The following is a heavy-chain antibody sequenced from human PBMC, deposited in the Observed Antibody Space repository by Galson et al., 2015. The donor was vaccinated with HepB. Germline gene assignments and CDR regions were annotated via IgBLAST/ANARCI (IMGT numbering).Heavy chain of an antibody. CDR1: GGSISSSSSY. CDR2: IYYSGST. V-gene: IGHV4-39*01. Sequence: LSLTCTVSGGSISSSSSYWGWIRQPPGKRLEWIGSIYYSGSTYYNPSLKSRVTISVDTSKNQFSLKLSSVTAADTAVYYCARLPGYYDTSGYSIDYWGQGTLVTVSS. D-gene: IGHD3-22*01. J-gene: IGHJ4*02. CDR3: ARLPGYYDTSGYSIDY.